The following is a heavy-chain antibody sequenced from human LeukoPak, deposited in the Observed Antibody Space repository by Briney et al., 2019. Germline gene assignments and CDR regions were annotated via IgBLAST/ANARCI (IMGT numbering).Heavy chain of an antibody. CDR1: GGSISSYY. Sequence: SETLSLTCTVSGGSISSYYWSWIRQPPGKGLEWIGSIYYSGSTYYNPSLKSRVTISVDTSKNQFSLKLSSVTAADTAVYYCARHPRRSGWYGAFDIWGQGTMVTVSS. D-gene: IGHD6-19*01. V-gene: IGHV4-59*05. J-gene: IGHJ3*02. CDR2: IYYSGST. CDR3: ARHPRRSGWYGAFDI.